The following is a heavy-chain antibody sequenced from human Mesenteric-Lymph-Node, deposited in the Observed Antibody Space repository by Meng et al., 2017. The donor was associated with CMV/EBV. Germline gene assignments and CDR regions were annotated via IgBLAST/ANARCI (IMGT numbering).Heavy chain of an antibody. Sequence: GESLKISCAASGFTFSSYWMSWVRQAPGKGLEWVANINQDGSEKKYVDSVTGRFTISRDNAKSSVYLQMNSLRVDDTAMYYCSTTPSPWGQGTLVTVSS. V-gene: IGHV3-7*01. CDR2: INQDGSEK. J-gene: IGHJ4*02. CDR3: STTPSP. CDR1: GFTFSSYW.